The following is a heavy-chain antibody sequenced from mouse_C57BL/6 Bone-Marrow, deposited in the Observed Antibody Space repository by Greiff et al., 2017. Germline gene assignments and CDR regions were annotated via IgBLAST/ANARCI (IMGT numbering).Heavy chain of an antibody. CDR2: IRSKSNNYAT. Sequence: EVQGVESGGGLVQPKGSLKLSCAASGFSFTTYAMNWVRQAPGKGLEWVACIRSKSNNYATYYADSVKDRFTISRDDSESMLYLQMNNLKTEDTAMYYCVRRHEGYFDGWGTGTTVTVSS. V-gene: IGHV10-1*01. CDR1: GFSFTTYA. J-gene: IGHJ1*03. CDR3: VRRHEGYFDG.